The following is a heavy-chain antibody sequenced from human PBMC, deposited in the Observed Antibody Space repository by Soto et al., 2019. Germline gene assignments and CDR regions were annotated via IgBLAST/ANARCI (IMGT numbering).Heavy chain of an antibody. CDR2: ISGSGGST. Sequence: PGGSLRLSCAASGFTFSSYAMSWVRQAPGKGLEWVSAISGSGGSTYYADSVKGRFTISRDNSKNTLYLQMNSLRAEDTAVYYCAKDQVRVVVAAAFDYWGQGTLVTVFS. CDR3: AKDQVRVVVAAAFDY. D-gene: IGHD2-15*01. J-gene: IGHJ4*02. CDR1: GFTFSSYA. V-gene: IGHV3-23*01.